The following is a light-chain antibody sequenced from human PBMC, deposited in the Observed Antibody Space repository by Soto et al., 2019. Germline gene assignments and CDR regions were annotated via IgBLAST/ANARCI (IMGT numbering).Light chain of an antibody. CDR1: SSDVGGHNH. V-gene: IGLV2-8*01. J-gene: IGLJ2*01. CDR2: EVS. Sequence: QSALTQPPSASGSPGQSVTISCTGSSSDVGGHNHVSWYQQHPGKAPKLMIYEVSKRPSGVPDRFSGSKSVNTASLTVSGLQAEDEAGYYCSSYAGSMNLIFGGGTKVTVL. CDR3: SSYAGSMNLI.